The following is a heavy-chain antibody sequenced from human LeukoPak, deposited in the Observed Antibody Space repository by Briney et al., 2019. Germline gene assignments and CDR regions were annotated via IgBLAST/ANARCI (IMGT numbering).Heavy chain of an antibody. CDR2: IYYSGST. D-gene: IGHD6-19*01. V-gene: IGHV4-59*01. CDR3: ARAPGSGWYVDY. Sequence: PSETLSLTCTVSGGSISSYYWSWIRQPPGKGLEWIGYIYYSGSTNYNPSLKSRVTISVDTSKNQFSLKLSSVTAADTAVYYCARAPGSGWYVDYWGQGTLVTVSS. J-gene: IGHJ4*02. CDR1: GGSISSYY.